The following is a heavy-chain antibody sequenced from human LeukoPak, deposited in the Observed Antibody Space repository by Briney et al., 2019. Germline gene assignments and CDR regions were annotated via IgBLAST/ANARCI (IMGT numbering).Heavy chain of an antibody. D-gene: IGHD2-15*01. CDR2: IYPADSDI. CDR1: GYSINNYW. CDR3: ARQAYCSGGSCYTWFDP. Sequence: GESLKISCKGSGYSINNYWIGWVRQMPGKGLEWMGIIYPADSDIRYSPSFQGQVTISADKSISTAYLQWSSLKASDTAMYYCARQAYCSGGSCYTWFDPWAREPWSLSPQ. V-gene: IGHV5-51*01. J-gene: IGHJ5*02.